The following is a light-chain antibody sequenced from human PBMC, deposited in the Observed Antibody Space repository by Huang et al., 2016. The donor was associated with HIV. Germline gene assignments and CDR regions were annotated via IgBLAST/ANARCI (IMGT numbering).Light chain of an antibody. V-gene: IGKV3-11*01. J-gene: IGKJ4*01. CDR2: RAA. CDR3: QERIQWPRLT. CDR1: QNVTDS. Sequence: DIVLTQSPATLSLSPGERATLSCRASQNVTDSLAWYRQKPAQAPRLLIYRAANRATGTPARFSGSGSGTDFTLTSSSLEPEDFAIYYCQERIQWPRLTFGGGTKVEIK.